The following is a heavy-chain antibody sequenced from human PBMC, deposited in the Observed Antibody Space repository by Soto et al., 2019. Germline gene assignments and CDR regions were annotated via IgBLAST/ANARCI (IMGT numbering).Heavy chain of an antibody. J-gene: IGHJ3*02. Sequence: PGGSLRLSCAASGFTISSYAMSWVRQAPGKGLEWVSAISGSGGSTYYADSVKGRFTISRDNSKNTLYLQMNSLRAEDTAVYYCAKGLIRRAGVATITKDAFDIWGQGTMVTVSS. CDR2: ISGSGGST. CDR1: GFTISSYA. CDR3: AKGLIRRAGVATITKDAFDI. D-gene: IGHD5-12*01. V-gene: IGHV3-23*01.